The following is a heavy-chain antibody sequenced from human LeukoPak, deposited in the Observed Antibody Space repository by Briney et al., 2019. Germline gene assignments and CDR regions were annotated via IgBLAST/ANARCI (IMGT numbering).Heavy chain of an antibody. J-gene: IGHJ4*02. CDR2: IHHGGST. D-gene: IGHD3-16*01. CDR3: TAQGGWYVDY. CDR1: GGSISSSIR. Sequence: SGTLSLTCGVSGGSISSSIRWSWVRQPPGKGLEWIGEIHHGGSTKYSPSLKSRVTISVDKSKNQFPLKLNSMTAADTAVYYCTAQGGWYVDYWGQGTLVTVSS. V-gene: IGHV4-4*02.